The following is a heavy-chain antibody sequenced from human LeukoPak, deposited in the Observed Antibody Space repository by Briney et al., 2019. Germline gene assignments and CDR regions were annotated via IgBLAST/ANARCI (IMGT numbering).Heavy chain of an antibody. CDR2: MNPNSANT. V-gene: IGHV1-8*01. CDR1: GYTFTSYD. D-gene: IGHD6-6*01. J-gene: IGHJ6*02. Sequence: ASVKVSCKASGYTFTSYDINWVRQATGQGLEWMGWMNPNSANTGYAQKFQGRVTMTRSTSISTAYMELSSLRSEDTAVYHCARPSIAARNYYYYGMDVWGQGTTVTVSS. CDR3: ARPSIAARNYYYYGMDV.